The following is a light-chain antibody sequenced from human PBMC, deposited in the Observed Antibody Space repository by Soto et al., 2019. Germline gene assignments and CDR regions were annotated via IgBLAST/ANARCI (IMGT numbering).Light chain of an antibody. CDR2: ATS. Sequence: DIQLTQSPSFLSASVGDRVTITCRASQGINTYLAWFQQKPGTAPKLLIYATSTLQSGVPSRFSGSGSGTEFTLTISSLQPEDFATYYCQQLNSYPYTFGQGTKLEIK. CDR1: QGINTY. V-gene: IGKV1-9*01. J-gene: IGKJ2*01. CDR3: QQLNSYPYT.